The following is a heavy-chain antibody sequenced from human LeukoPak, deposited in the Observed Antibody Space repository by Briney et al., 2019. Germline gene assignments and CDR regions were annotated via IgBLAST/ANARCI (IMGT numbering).Heavy chain of an antibody. V-gene: IGHV1-69*01. CDR2: IIPIFGTA. J-gene: IGHJ4*02. CDR1: GGTFSSYA. CDR3: ARVPRPYYYDSSGYPTPFDY. D-gene: IGHD3-22*01. Sequence: GSSVKVSCKASGGTFSSYAISWVRQAPGQGLEWMGGIIPIFGTANYAQKFQGRVTITADESTSTAYMELSSLRSEDTAVYYCARVPRPYYYDSSGYPTPFDYWGQGTLVTVSS.